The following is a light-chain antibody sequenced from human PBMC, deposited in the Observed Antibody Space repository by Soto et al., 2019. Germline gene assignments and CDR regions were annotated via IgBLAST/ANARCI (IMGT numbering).Light chain of an antibody. CDR1: QDISNF. J-gene: IGKJ4*01. CDR3: QQSYTTVRS. CDR2: AAS. V-gene: IGKV1-39*01. Sequence: DIQMTPSPSSLSASLGGRVTFSCRASQDISNFLNWYQQKPGKAPQLLIYAASRLQSGVPARFSGSGAGTHFTLTISSLQPEDFATYFCQQSYTTVRSFGGGTKVDIK.